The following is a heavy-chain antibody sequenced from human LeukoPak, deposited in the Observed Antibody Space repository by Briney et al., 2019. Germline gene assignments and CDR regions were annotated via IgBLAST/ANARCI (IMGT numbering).Heavy chain of an antibody. D-gene: IGHD3-22*01. Sequence: GASVKVSCKASGYTFTSYYMHWVRQAPGQGLEWMGIINPSGGSTSYAQKFQGRVTMTRDTSRSTVYMELSSLRSEDTAVYYCAREAYYDSSGYTAEYFQHWGQGTLVTVSS. CDR2: INPSGGST. J-gene: IGHJ1*01. V-gene: IGHV1-46*01. CDR1: GYTFTSYY. CDR3: AREAYYDSSGYTAEYFQH.